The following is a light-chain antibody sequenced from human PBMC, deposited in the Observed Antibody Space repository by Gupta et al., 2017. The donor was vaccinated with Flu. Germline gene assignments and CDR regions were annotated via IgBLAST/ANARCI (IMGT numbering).Light chain of an antibody. J-gene: IGKJ1*01. CDR2: MVS. V-gene: IGKV2-30*01. Sequence: VVMTESLLYLAVTLGQPASIYCRSSQGLVDIDENTYLHWFQQRPGQSPTRLIYMVSNRESGVPYRFSGSGSGTDFTLKISRVEFEDVGVYSCRQGEHWPWSFGQGTQLEIK. CDR1: QGLVDIDENTY. CDR3: RQGEHWPWS.